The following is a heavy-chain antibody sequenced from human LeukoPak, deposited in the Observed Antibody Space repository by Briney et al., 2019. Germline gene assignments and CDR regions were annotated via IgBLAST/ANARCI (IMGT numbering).Heavy chain of an antibody. Sequence: GGSLRLSCAAFGFTFNNSPMNWIRQAPGKGLEWVSNICVGDSAGTYADSVRGRFTVSRDDAKNSLYLQMYSLRDEDTAIYYCATDLHYAFDFWGLGTLVTVSS. CDR1: GFTFNNSP. J-gene: IGHJ4*02. CDR3: ATDLHYAFDF. D-gene: IGHD4-17*01. V-gene: IGHV3-48*02. CDR2: ICVGDSAG.